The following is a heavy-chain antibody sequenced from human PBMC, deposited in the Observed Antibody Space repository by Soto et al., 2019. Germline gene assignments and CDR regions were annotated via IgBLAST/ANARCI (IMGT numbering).Heavy chain of an antibody. CDR2: INHSGST. V-gene: IGHV4-34*01. Sequence: PSETLSLTCAVYGGSFSGYYWSWIRQPPGKGLEWIGEINHSGSTNYNPSLKSRVTISVDTSKNQFSLKLSSVTAADTAVYYCARGGYGSVSYYLFSDYYYMDVWGKGTTVTVSS. J-gene: IGHJ6*03. D-gene: IGHD3-10*01. CDR1: GGSFSGYY. CDR3: ARGGYGSVSYYLFSDYYYMDV.